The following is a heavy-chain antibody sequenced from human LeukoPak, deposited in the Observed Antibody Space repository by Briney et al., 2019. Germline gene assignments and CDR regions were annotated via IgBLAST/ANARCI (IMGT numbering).Heavy chain of an antibody. Sequence: KPSETLSLTCTVSGYSISSGYYWGWIRQPPGKGLEWIGSIYYSGSTYYNPSLKSRVTISLDTSKNQFSLKLSSVTAADTAVYYCARDAGYYDSGSRAVGSVWFDPWGQGTLVTVSS. D-gene: IGHD3-10*01. V-gene: IGHV4-38-2*02. J-gene: IGHJ5*02. CDR1: GYSISSGYY. CDR3: ARDAGYYDSGSRAVGSVWFDP. CDR2: IYYSGST.